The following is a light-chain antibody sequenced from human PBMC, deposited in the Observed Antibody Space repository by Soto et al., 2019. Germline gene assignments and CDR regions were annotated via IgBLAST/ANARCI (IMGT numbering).Light chain of an antibody. CDR1: SSDVGGYNY. CDR3: NSYAGSNNFL. J-gene: IGLJ1*01. CDR2: EVS. V-gene: IGLV2-8*01. Sequence: QSALTQPPSASGSPGQSVTISCTGTSSDVGGYNYVSWYQQHPGKAPKLMIYEVSKRPSGVPDRSSGSKSGNTASLTVSGLQAEDEADYYCNSYAGSNNFLFGTGTKVTVL.